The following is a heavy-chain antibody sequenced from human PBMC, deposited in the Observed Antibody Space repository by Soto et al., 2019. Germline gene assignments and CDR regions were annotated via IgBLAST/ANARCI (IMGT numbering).Heavy chain of an antibody. CDR1: GFTFSSSG. J-gene: IGHJ6*02. V-gene: IGHV3-30*18. CDR2: ISYDASKK. Sequence: GGSLRLSCAASGFTFSSSGMHWVRQVPGKGLEWVAVISYDASKKYYADSVKGRFTISRENSKETVDLQMNSLRAEDTAVYYCAKEGCSSTSCVAFLDVWGRGTTVTVSS. CDR3: AKEGCSSTSCVAFLDV. D-gene: IGHD2-2*01.